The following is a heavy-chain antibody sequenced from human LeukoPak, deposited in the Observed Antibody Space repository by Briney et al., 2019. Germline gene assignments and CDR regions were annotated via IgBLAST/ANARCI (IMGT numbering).Heavy chain of an antibody. D-gene: IGHD3-10*01. Sequence: ASVKVSCKASGGTFSSYAISWVRQAPGQGLEWMGWINPNSGGTNYAQKFQGRVTMTRDTSISTAYMELSRLRSDDTAVYYCARDTVGSGSYHYWGQGTLVTVSS. CDR2: INPNSGGT. J-gene: IGHJ4*02. V-gene: IGHV1-2*02. CDR1: GGTFSSYA. CDR3: ARDTVGSGSYHY.